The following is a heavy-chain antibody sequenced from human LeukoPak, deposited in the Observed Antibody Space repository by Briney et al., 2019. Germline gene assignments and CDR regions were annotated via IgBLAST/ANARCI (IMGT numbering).Heavy chain of an antibody. D-gene: IGHD6-13*01. V-gene: IGHV1-69*04. CDR1: GYTFTSYG. CDR3: ARAPIAAAYNWFDP. Sequence: ASVKVSCKASGYTFTSYGISWVRQAPGQGLEWMGRIIPILGIANYAQKFQGRVTITADKSTSTAYMELSSLRSEDTAVYYCARAPIAAAYNWFDPWGQGTLVTVSS. CDR2: IIPILGIA. J-gene: IGHJ5*02.